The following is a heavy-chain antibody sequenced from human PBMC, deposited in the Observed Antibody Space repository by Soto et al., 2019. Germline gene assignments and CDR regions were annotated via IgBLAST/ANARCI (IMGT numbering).Heavy chain of an antibody. J-gene: IGHJ6*02. CDR2: ISTYNGDT. CDR3: ARQGSWTYYYYGLDL. Sequence: QVQLVQSGPEVRKPGASVKVSCEASGYTFTTSGISWVRQVPGQGLEWMGWISTYNGDTNSAQNFQGRVLMTADTSTGTAYMELMSLKSVATAEYYCARQGSWTYYYYGLDLWGQGTTVTVSS. D-gene: IGHD1-26*01. V-gene: IGHV1-18*01. CDR1: GYTFTTSG.